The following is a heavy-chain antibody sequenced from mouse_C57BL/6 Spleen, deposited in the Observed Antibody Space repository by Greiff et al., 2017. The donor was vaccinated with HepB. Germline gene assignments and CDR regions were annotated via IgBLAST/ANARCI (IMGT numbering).Heavy chain of an antibody. Sequence: QVHVKQPGAELVKPGASVKLSCKASGYTFTSYWMQWVKQRPGQGLEWIGEIDPSDSYTNYNQKFKGKATLTVDTSSSTAYMQLSSLTSEESAVYYCARGGLRRGGNYYDDWGQGTTLTVSS. V-gene: IGHV1-50*01. CDR3: ARGGLRRGGNYYDD. CDR2: IDPSDSYT. J-gene: IGHJ2*01. D-gene: IGHD2-2*01. CDR1: GYTFTSYW.